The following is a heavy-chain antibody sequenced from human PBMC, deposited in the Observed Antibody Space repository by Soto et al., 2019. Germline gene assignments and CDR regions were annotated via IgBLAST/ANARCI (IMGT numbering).Heavy chain of an antibody. J-gene: IGHJ6*02. D-gene: IGHD4-17*01. Sequence: GGSLRLSCAASGFTFSSYDMHWFRQATGKGLEWVSAIGTAGDPYYPGSVKGRFTISRENAKNSLYLQMNSLRAGDTAVYYCARARPDYVTGMDVWGQGTTVTVSS. V-gene: IGHV3-13*05. CDR2: IGTAGDP. CDR3: ARARPDYVTGMDV. CDR1: GFTFSSYD.